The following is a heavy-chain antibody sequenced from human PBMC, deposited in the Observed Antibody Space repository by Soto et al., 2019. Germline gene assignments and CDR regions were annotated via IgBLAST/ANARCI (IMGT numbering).Heavy chain of an antibody. CDR1: GFSLSTSGVG. Sequence: QITLKESGPTLVKPTQTLTLTCTFSGFSLSTSGVGVGWIRQPPGKALEWLALIYWDDDKRYSPSLKSRLTITEDTSKNQVVLTMTNMDPMDTATYYCAHRQRTVYFDYWGQGTLVTVSS. V-gene: IGHV2-5*02. J-gene: IGHJ4*02. CDR3: AHRQRTVYFDY. D-gene: IGHD4-17*01. CDR2: IYWDDDK.